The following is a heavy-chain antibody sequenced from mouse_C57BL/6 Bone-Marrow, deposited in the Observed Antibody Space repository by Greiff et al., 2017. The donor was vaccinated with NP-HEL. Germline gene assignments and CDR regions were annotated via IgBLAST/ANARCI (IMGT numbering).Heavy chain of an antibody. CDR1: GYTFTSYW. CDR3: ARLYYGSSFYWYFDV. D-gene: IGHD1-1*01. Sequence: VQLQESGTELVKPGASVKLSCKASGYTFTSYWMHWVKQRPGQGLEWIGNINPSNGDTNYNEKFKSKATLTVDKSSSTAYMQLSSLTSEDSAVYYCARLYYGSSFYWYFDVWGTGTTVTVSS. V-gene: IGHV1-53*01. J-gene: IGHJ1*03. CDR2: INPSNGDT.